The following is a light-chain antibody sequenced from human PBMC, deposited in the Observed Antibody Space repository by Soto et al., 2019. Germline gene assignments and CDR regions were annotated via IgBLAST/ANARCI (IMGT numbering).Light chain of an antibody. Sequence: DIQMTQSPSTLSASVGDRVTITCRASQSISDWLAWYQQKPGKAPKLLIYRASSLESGVPSRFSGSGSGTDFTRPISSVHPADFATYYSHQYQTFGQGTKLEIK. CDR3: HQYQT. J-gene: IGKJ2*01. CDR1: QSISDW. CDR2: RAS. V-gene: IGKV1-5*03.